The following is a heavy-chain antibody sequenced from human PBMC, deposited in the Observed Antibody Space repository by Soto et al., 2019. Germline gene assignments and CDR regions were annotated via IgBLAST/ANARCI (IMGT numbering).Heavy chain of an antibody. J-gene: IGHJ6*04. CDR1: GGSISGYH. Sequence: SETLSLTCTVSGGSISGYHWNWIRQSPEKGLEWMGYIFYSGSSKYNPSLKSRVSMSLDMSKNQFSLKLSSVTAADTAIYYCAAMLWIIAGSWGSYYYYGMAVWGKGTTVTVSS. D-gene: IGHD3-16*01. CDR2: IFYSGSS. V-gene: IGHV4-59*13. CDR3: AAMLWIIAGSWGSYYYYGMAV.